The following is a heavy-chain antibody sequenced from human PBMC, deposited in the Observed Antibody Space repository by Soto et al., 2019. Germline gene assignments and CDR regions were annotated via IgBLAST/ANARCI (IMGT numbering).Heavy chain of an antibody. V-gene: IGHV1-46*03. D-gene: IGHD3-10*01. J-gene: IGHJ5*02. Sequence: ASVKVSCKASGYTFTSYYMHWVRQAPGQGLEWMGIINPSGGSTSYAQKFQGRVTMTRDTSTSTVYMELSSLRSEDTAVYYCARDGLGSYYPANWFDPWGLGTLVTVSS. CDR2: INPSGGST. CDR1: GYTFTSYY. CDR3: ARDGLGSYYPANWFDP.